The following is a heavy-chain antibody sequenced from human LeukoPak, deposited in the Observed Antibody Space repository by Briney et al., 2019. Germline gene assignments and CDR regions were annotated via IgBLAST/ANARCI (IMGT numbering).Heavy chain of an antibody. CDR2: INPNSGGT. CDR3: ARDRVVTAIRKNWFDP. CDR1: GYTFTGYY. V-gene: IGHV1-2*02. D-gene: IGHD2-21*02. Sequence: GASVKVSCMASGYTFTGYYMHWVRQPPGHGLEWMGWINPNSGGTNYAQKFQGRVTMTRDTSISTAYMELSRLRSDDTAVYYCARDRVVTAIRKNWFDPWGQGTLVTVSS. J-gene: IGHJ5*02.